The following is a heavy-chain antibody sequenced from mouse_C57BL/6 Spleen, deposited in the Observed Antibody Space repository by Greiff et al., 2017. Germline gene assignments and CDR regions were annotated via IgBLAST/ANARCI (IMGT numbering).Heavy chain of an antibody. D-gene: IGHD3-2*02. V-gene: IGHV1-9*01. J-gene: IGHJ3*01. CDR1: GYTFTGYW. CDR2: ILPGSGST. Sequence: QVQLQQSGAELMKPGASVKLSCKATGYTFTGYWIEWVKQRPGHGLEWIGEILPGSGSTNYNEKFKGKATFTADTSSNTAYMQLRSLTTEDSAIYYYAKQLRLRGAYWGQGTLVTVSA. CDR3: AKQLRLRGAY.